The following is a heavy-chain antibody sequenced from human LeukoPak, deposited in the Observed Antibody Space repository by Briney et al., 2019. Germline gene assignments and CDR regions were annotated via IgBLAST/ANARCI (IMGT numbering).Heavy chain of an antibody. V-gene: IGHV4-59*01. Sequence: SETLSLTCAFSGGSLNMCYWRCIRQPPGKGLEWIGYIFKTGSTNYNSSLKSRVTMSLDRSKNQFSLNLRSMTAADTAIYYCAKIGHGSGYFDLWGRGTLVTVSS. D-gene: IGHD3-10*01. J-gene: IGHJ2*01. CDR3: AKIGHGSGYFDL. CDR1: GGSLNMCY. CDR2: IFKTGST.